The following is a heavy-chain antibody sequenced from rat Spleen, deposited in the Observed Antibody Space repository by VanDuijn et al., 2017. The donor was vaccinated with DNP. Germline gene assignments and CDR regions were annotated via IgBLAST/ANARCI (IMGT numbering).Heavy chain of an antibody. CDR1: GFTFSNYY. CDR2: ISPSGRGVT. Sequence: EVQLVESGGGLVQPGRSLKLSCAASGFTFSNYYVAWVRQAPKKGLEWVAAISPSGRGVTSYPDSVKGRFTISRDNSQSSLYLQMNSLKSEDTATYYCARPYVYYGSLTWGQGTSVTVSS. CDR3: ARPYVYYGSLT. V-gene: IGHV5-25*01. D-gene: IGHD1-6*01. J-gene: IGHJ4*01.